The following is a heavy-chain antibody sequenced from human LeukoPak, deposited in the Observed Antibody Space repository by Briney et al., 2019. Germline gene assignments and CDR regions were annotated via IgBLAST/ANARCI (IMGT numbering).Heavy chain of an antibody. V-gene: IGHV3-33*03. CDR2: MWYDGSNR. D-gene: IGHD4-23*01. J-gene: IGHJ4*02. CDR3: AKQGGNTFYFDY. CDR1: GFTFNSYG. Sequence: PGGSLRLSCAASGFTFNSYGMHWVRQAPGKGLEWVAVMWYDGSNRYYADSVKGRFTISRDDSKNTLYLQMNSLRAEDTAVYYCAKQGGNTFYFDYWGQGTLVTVSS.